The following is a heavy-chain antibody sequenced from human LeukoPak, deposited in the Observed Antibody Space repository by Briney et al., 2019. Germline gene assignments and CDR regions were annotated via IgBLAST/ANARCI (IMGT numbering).Heavy chain of an antibody. CDR1: GGSISSGGYY. D-gene: IGHD6-19*01. Sequence: SETLSLTCTVSGGSISSGGYYWGWIRQPPGKGLEWIGSIFYSGPTYYNPSLKSRVTISADTSKNQFSLNLSSVTAADAAVYYCARQYSSGWPWFDPWGQGTLVTVSS. CDR3: ARQYSSGWPWFDP. J-gene: IGHJ5*02. CDR2: IFYSGPT. V-gene: IGHV4-39*01.